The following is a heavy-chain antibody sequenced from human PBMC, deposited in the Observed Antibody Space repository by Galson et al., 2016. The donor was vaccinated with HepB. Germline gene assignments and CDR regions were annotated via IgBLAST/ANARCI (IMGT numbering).Heavy chain of an antibody. CDR2: INSDGSTT. CDR1: GFTFSSYW. J-gene: IGHJ6*02. CDR3: ALEKIYVGSLDV. Sequence: SLRLSCAASGFTFSSYWMHWVRQAPGKGLMWLSHINSDGSTTAYADSVRGRFSISRDNAKNTLYLHMNSVRAEDTAVYYCALEKIYVGSLDVWGQGTTVTVSS. D-gene: IGHD3-10*01. V-gene: IGHV3-74*03.